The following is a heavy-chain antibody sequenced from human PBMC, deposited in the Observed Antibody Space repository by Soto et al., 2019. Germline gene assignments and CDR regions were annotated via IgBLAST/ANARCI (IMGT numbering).Heavy chain of an antibody. J-gene: IGHJ5*02. Sequence: QVTLKESGPVLVKHTETLTLRCTVSGLSITDSEMGVSWIRQPPGQPLEWLAHIDSSGEKSYRTFVKSRLAISKDTSKSQIVLTMTNLDPADTATYYCARRHLAVAVSPWFDPWGQGIPVTVSS. CDR2: IDSSGEK. D-gene: IGHD6-19*01. CDR1: GLSITDSEMG. V-gene: IGHV2-26*01. CDR3: ARRHLAVAVSPWFDP.